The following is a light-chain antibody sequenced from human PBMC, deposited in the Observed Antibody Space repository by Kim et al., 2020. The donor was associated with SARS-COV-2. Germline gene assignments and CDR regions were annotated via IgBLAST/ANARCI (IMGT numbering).Light chain of an antibody. CDR2: QDT. CDR1: TLGDKF. J-gene: IGLJ2*01. CDR3: QAWDSRPHVV. V-gene: IGLV3-1*01. Sequence: LTQPPSVSVSPGQTANITCSGDTLGDKFACWYQLRPGQSPVLVIYQDTKRPSGIPERFSGSNSGNTATLTISGTQAMDEADYYCQAWDSRPHVVFGGGTQLTVL.